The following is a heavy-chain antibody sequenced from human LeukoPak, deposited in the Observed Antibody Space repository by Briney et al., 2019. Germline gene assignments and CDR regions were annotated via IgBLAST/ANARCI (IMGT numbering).Heavy chain of an antibody. V-gene: IGHV3-33*06. D-gene: IGHD1-14*01. Sequence: GGTLRLSCAASGFTFNTYGMRWVRQAPGKGLEWIAVVWSGGSNNFYAASVGGRFTISRDNSNNTLYLQMNSLRAEDTAVYYCAKSNTESQTTLGNWGQGTLVSVSS. J-gene: IGHJ4*02. CDR2: VWSGGSNN. CDR1: GFTFNTYG. CDR3: AKSNTESQTTLGN.